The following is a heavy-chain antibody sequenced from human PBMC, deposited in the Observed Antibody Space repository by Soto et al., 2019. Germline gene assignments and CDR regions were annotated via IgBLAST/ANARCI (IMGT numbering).Heavy chain of an antibody. CDR3: ARCDGDYCYYGMDV. Sequence: GASVKVSCKASGGTFSSYAISWVRQAPGQGLEWMGGIIPIFGTANYAQKFQGRVTITADKSTSTAYMELSSLRSEDTAVYSCARCDGDYCYYGMDVWGQGTTVTVSS. V-gene: IGHV1-69*06. J-gene: IGHJ6*02. CDR1: GGTFSSYA. CDR2: IIPIFGTA. D-gene: IGHD4-17*01.